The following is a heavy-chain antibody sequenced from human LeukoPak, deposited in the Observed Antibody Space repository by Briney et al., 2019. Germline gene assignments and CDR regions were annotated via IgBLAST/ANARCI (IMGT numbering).Heavy chain of an antibody. CDR2: INGNAGST. CDR3: ARAFKYSMSGYYFDY. J-gene: IGHJ4*02. CDR1: GFMFDDYD. V-gene: IGHV3-20*04. D-gene: IGHD2-21*01. Sequence: PGGSLRLSCAGSGFMFDDYDMSWVRQAPGKGLEWVSGINGNAGSTAYADSAKGRFTISRDNAKNSLYLQMNSLRAEDTALYYCARAFKYSMSGYYFDYWGQGTLVTVSS.